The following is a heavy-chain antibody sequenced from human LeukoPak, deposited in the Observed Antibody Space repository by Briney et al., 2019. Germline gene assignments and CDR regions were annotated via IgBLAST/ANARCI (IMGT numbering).Heavy chain of an antibody. V-gene: IGHV1-8*01. CDR3: ARTYYDGSRNPNWFDP. J-gene: IGHJ5*02. D-gene: IGHD3-22*01. CDR2: MKPDSGAT. CDR1: GYTFTIYD. Sequence: GASVKVSCKASGYTFTIYDINWVRQAAGQGLEWMGWMKPDSGATGYAEKFRSRVTLTSDTSTSTAYMELSGLRSEDTAVYFCARTYYDGSRNPNWFDPWGQGTLVTVSS.